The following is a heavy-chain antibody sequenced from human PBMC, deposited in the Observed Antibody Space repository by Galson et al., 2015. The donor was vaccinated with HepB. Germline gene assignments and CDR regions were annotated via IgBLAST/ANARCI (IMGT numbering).Heavy chain of an antibody. D-gene: IGHD2-21*01. CDR2: MNPYNGKT. V-gene: IGHV1-8*01. Sequence: SVKVSCKASGYTFTAFEINWVRQATGQGLEWMGWMNPYNGKTGYAEKFRGRVTMTRDTSKSTAYMELSSLRSDDTAVYYCAVGIVVEIAGSFDIWGQGTIVSVSS. CDR3: AVGIVVEIAGSFDI. J-gene: IGHJ3*02. CDR1: GYTFTAFE.